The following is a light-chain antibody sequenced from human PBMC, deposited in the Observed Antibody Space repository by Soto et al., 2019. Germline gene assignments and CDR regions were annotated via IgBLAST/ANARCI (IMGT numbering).Light chain of an antibody. CDR3: QQYYSYPWT. J-gene: IGKJ1*01. Sequence: AIQMTQSPSSLSASTGDRGTITCRASQGISSYLAWYQQKPGKAPKLLIYAASTLQSGVPSRFSGSGSGTDFTLTISCLQSEDFATYYCQQYYSYPWTFGQGTKVDIK. V-gene: IGKV1-8*01. CDR1: QGISSY. CDR2: AAS.